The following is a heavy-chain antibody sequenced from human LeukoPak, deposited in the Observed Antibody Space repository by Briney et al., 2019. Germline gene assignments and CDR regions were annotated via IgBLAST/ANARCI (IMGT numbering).Heavy chain of an antibody. V-gene: IGHV3-20*04. Sequence: GGSLRLSCAASGLTFDDYGMNWVRQAPGKGLEWVSGINWNGGNTGYADSVKGRFTISRDNAKNSLYLQMNSLRAEDTALYYCAKDRGYDYVWGSYREPDPSFDYWGQGTLVTVSS. J-gene: IGHJ4*02. CDR3: AKDRGYDYVWGSYREPDPSFDY. D-gene: IGHD3-16*02. CDR2: INWNGGNT. CDR1: GLTFDDYG.